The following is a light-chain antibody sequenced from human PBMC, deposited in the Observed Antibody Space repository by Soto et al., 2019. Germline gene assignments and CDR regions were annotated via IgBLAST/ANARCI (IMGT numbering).Light chain of an antibody. CDR3: QQSYNTPRT. CDR1: QTISFY. V-gene: IGKV1-39*01. Sequence: DIQMTQSPSSLSASVGDRVTITCRASQTISFYLNWYQQKPGKAPQLLIYAASSLQAGVPSRFSGSGYGTDFTITISSLQPGDSATYYCQQSYNTPRTFGLGTKLEIK. J-gene: IGKJ2*01. CDR2: AAS.